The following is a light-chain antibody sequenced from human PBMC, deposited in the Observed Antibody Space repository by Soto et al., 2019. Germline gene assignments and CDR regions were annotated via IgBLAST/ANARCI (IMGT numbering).Light chain of an antibody. CDR3: QQYGSSPPT. CDR1: QSVSSNY. J-gene: IGKJ2*01. CDR2: GAS. Sequence: EIVLTQSPGTLSLSPGERATLSCRASQSVSSNYLAWYQQKPGQAPRLVIYGASSRATGIPDRFSGSGYGTDFTLTISRLEPEDFAVYYCQQYGSSPPTFGQGTKLEIK. V-gene: IGKV3-20*01.